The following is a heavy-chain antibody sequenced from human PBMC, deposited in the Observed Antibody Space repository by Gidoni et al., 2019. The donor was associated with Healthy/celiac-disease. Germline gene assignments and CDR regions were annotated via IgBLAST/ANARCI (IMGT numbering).Heavy chain of an antibody. CDR2: IYWDDDK. CDR3: AHRPKGSSIAARHFVVSNHFDY. V-gene: IGHV2-5*02. CDR1: GFSLSTSGVG. D-gene: IGHD6-6*01. Sequence: QITLKESGPTLVKPTQTLTLTCTFSGFSLSTSGVGVGWIRQPPGKALEWLALIYWDDDKRYSPSLKSRLTITKDTSKNQVVLTMTNMDPVDTATYYCAHRPKGSSIAARHFVVSNHFDYWGQGTLVTVSS. J-gene: IGHJ4*02.